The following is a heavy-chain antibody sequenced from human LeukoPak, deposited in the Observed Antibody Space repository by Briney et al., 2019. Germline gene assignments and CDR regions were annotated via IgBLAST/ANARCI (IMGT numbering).Heavy chain of an antibody. CDR2: IYTSGST. Sequence: SETLSLTCTVSGGSISSYYWSWIRQPAGKGLEWIGRIYTSGSTNYNPSLKSRVTMSVDTSKNQFSLKLSSVTAADTAVYYCARGGGRWLQIEDYFDYWGQGTLVTVSS. CDR1: GGSISSYY. D-gene: IGHD1-26*01. V-gene: IGHV4-4*07. J-gene: IGHJ4*02. CDR3: ARGGGRWLQIEDYFDY.